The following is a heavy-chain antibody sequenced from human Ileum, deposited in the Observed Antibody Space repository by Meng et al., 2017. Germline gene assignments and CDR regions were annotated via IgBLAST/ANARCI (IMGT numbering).Heavy chain of an antibody. Sequence: QVQLQQWGAGLLKPSETLSLTCTVSGGSISSGDYYWSWIRQPPGKGLEWIGYNYYSGSTYYNPSLKSRLTISVDTSKNQFSLKLSYVTAADTAVYYCARDRDSSGYYPYWGQGTLVTVSS. J-gene: IGHJ4*02. V-gene: IGHV4-30-4*01. D-gene: IGHD3-22*01. CDR2: NYYSGST. CDR3: ARDRDSSGYYPY. CDR1: GGSISSGDYY.